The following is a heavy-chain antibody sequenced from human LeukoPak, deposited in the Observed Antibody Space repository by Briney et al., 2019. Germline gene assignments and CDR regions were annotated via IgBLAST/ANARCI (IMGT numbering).Heavy chain of an antibody. CDR3: AKRGGQRLSSYMDV. J-gene: IGHJ6*03. CDR1: GFTFSSYA. Sequence: AGSLRLSCAASGFTFSSYAMSWVRQAPGEGLEWVSALSSSGGSTYYTDSVKGRFTIYRDNSKNTLYLLMTSLGAEDTAVYYCAKRGGQRLSSYMDVWGKGTTVIVSS. D-gene: IGHD6-25*01. CDR2: LSSSGGST. V-gene: IGHV3-23*01.